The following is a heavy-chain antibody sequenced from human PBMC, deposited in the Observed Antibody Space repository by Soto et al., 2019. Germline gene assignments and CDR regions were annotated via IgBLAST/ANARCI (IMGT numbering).Heavy chain of an antibody. CDR3: ARGGDRYCSGGNCYRVGFGY. J-gene: IGHJ4*02. CDR1: GYTFTSYA. Sequence: ASVKVSCKASGYTFTSYAMHWVRQAPGQRLEWMGWINAGNGNTKYSQKFQGRVTITRDTSASTVYMELSSLRSEDTAVYYCARGGDRYCSGGNCYRVGFGYWGQGTLVTVSS. V-gene: IGHV1-3*01. CDR2: INAGNGNT. D-gene: IGHD2-15*01.